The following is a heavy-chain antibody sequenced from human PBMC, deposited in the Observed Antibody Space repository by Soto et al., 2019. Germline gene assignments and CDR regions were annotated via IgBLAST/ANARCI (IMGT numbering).Heavy chain of an antibody. CDR2: ISSSGSST. J-gene: IGHJ3*02. Sequence: PGGSLRLSCAASGFTFGDYYMSWIRQAPGKGLEWVSYISSSGSSTYYVDSVKGRFTISRDNAKNSLYLQMDSLGAEDTAVYYCARPLGWRDAFDIWGQGTLVTVSS. V-gene: IGHV3-11*04. D-gene: IGHD2-15*01. CDR3: ARPLGWRDAFDI. CDR1: GFTFGDYY.